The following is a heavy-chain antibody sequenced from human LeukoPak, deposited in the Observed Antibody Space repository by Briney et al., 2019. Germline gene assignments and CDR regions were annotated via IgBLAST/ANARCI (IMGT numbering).Heavy chain of an antibody. CDR3: AREPTFGVAVDY. D-gene: IGHD3-3*01. V-gene: IGHV3-30*04. CDR1: GFTFSSYA. J-gene: IGHJ4*02. CDR2: ILYDGSNK. Sequence: GGSLRLSCAASGFTFSSYAMHWVRQAPGKGLEWVAVILYDGSNKYYADSVKGRFTISRDNSKNTLYLQMNSLRAEDTAVYYCAREPTFGVAVDYWGQGTLVTVSS.